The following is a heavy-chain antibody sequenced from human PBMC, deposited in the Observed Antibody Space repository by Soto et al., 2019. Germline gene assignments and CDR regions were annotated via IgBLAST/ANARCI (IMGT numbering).Heavy chain of an antibody. D-gene: IGHD3-22*01. CDR3: ARDPQANYYDSSGPSVGMDV. CDR1: GYTFTSYY. J-gene: IGHJ6*02. CDR2: INPSGGST. V-gene: IGHV1-46*01. Sequence: ASVKVSCKASGYTFTSYYMHWVRQAPGQGLEWMGIINPSGGSTSYAQKFQGRVTTTRDTSTSTVYMELSSLRSEDTAVYYCARDPQANYYDSSGPSVGMDVWGQGTTVTVSS.